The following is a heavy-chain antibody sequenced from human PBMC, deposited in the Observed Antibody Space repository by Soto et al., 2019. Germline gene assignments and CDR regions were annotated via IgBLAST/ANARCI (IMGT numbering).Heavy chain of an antibody. CDR3: ARAIVVVPAAQGYYYYYMDV. Sequence: EVQLVESGGGLVQPGGSLRLSCAASGFTFSSYWMSWVRQAPGKGLEWVGNIKQDGSEKYYVDSVKGRFTISRDNANNSLYLQMNSLRAEDTAVYYCARAIVVVPAAQGYYYYYMDVWGKGTTVTVSS. D-gene: IGHD2-2*01. CDR1: GFTFSSYW. V-gene: IGHV3-7*01. J-gene: IGHJ6*03. CDR2: IKQDGSEK.